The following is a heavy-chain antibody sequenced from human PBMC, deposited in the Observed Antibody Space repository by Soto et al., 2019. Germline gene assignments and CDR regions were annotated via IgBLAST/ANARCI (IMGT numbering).Heavy chain of an antibody. CDR2: IYYSGST. Sequence: PSETLSLTCTVSGDSISSGGYYWSWIRQHPGKGLEWIGYIYYSGSTYYNPSLKSRVTISVDTSKNQLSLKLSSVTAADPAVYYCAASCVGCGGFNYYGMDVWGQGTTVTVSS. V-gene: IGHV4-31*03. CDR1: GDSISSGGYY. CDR3: AASCVGCGGFNYYGMDV. J-gene: IGHJ6*02. D-gene: IGHD2-21*01.